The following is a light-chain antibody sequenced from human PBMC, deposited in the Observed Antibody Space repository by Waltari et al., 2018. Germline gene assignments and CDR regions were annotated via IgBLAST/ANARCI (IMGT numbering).Light chain of an antibody. J-gene: IGKJ2*01. V-gene: IGKV3-11*01. CDR1: QSVSSY. CDR2: DAS. CDR3: QQRSNWRST. Sequence: EIVLTQSPATLSLSPGERATLSCRASQSVSSYLAWYQQKPGQAPRLLIYDASNRATGIPARFSGSGSGTDFTLTMSSLEPEDFAVYYCQQRSNWRSTFGQGTKLEIK.